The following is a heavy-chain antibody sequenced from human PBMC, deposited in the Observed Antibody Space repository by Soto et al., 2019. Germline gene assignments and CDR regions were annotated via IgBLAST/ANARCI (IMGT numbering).Heavy chain of an antibody. CDR2: INHSGST. CDR1: GGSFSGYY. V-gene: IGHV4-34*01. D-gene: IGHD6-6*01. CDR3: ARGRRRGSSSGPNNWFDP. Sequence: SETLSLTCAVYGGSFSGYYWSWIRQPPGKGLEWIGEINHSGSTNYNPSLKSRVTISVDTSKNQFSLKLSSVTAADTAVYYCARGRRRGSSSGPNNWFDPWGQGTLVPVSS. J-gene: IGHJ5*02.